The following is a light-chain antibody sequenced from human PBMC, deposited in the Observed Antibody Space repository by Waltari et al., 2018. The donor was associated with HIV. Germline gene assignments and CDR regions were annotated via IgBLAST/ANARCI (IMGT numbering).Light chain of an antibody. CDR1: QSVSSN. CDR3: QQYNNWPPLT. J-gene: IGKJ4*01. V-gene: IGKV3-15*01. Sequence: EIVMTQSPAPLSVSPGERATLSCRASQSVSSNLAWYQQKPGQAPRLRIYGASTRATGIPARFSGSGAGTEFTLTISSLQSEDFAVYYCQQYNNWPPLTFGGGTKVEIK. CDR2: GAS.